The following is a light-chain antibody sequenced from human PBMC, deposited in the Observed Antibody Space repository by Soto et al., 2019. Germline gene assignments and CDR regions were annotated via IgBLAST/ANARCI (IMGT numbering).Light chain of an antibody. CDR3: QMWDSSIVYV. CDR2: RDN. J-gene: IGLJ1*01. V-gene: IGLV3-9*01. Sequence: SYELAQPLSVSVALGQTARITCGGTNIGSNNVHWYQQKPGQAPVLVIYRDNNRPSGIPERFSGSNSGNTATLTISRAQAGDEADYYCQMWDSSIVYVFGTGTKLTVL. CDR1: NIGSNN.